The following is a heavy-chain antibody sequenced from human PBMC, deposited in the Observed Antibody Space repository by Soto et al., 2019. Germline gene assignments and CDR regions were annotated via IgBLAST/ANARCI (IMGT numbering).Heavy chain of an antibody. D-gene: IGHD1-7*01. CDR1: GYSFTSYW. CDR3: ARLRTRTLYGMDV. Sequence: PGESLKISCKGSGYSFTSYWIGWVRQMPGKGLEWMVIIYPGDSDTRYSPSFQGQVTISADKSISTAYLQWSSLKASDTAMYYCARLRTRTLYGMDVWGQGTTVTVSS. CDR2: IYPGDSDT. J-gene: IGHJ6*02. V-gene: IGHV5-51*01.